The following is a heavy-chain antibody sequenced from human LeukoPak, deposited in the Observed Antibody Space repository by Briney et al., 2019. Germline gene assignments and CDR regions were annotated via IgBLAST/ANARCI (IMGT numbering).Heavy chain of an antibody. CDR3: ARENDYGDYSRYFDY. D-gene: IGHD4-17*01. V-gene: IGHV3-30*02. J-gene: IGHJ4*02. CDR1: GFTFSSYG. Sequence: GGSLRLSCAASGFTFSSYGMHWVRQAPGKGLEWVAFIRYDGSNKYYADSVKGRFTISRDKSKNTLYLQMNSLRAEDTAVYYCARENDYGDYSRYFDYWGQGTLVTVSS. CDR2: IRYDGSNK.